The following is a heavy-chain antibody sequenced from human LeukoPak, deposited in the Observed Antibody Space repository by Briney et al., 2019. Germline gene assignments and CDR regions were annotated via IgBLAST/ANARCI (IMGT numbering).Heavy chain of an antibody. CDR2: IYYSGST. V-gene: IGHV4-30-4*01. Sequence: PSETLSLTCTVSGGSISSGDYYWSWIRQPPGKGLGWIGYIYYSGSTYYNPSLKSRVTISVDTSKNQFSLKLRSVTAADTAVYYCARESYYYYGMDVWGQGTTVTVSS. CDR3: ARESYYYYGMDV. J-gene: IGHJ6*02. CDR1: GGSISSGDYY.